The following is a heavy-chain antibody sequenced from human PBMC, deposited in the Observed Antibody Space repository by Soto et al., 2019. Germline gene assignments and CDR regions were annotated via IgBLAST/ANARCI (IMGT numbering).Heavy chain of an antibody. CDR3: ARAHENRIRHFGVVIPNTAYYYGMDV. V-gene: IGHV4-30-4*01. CDR2: IYYSGST. CDR1: GGSISSGDYY. Sequence: SETLSLTCTVSGGSISSGDYYWSWIRQPPGKGLEWIGYIYYSGSTYYNPSLKSRVTISVDTSKNQFSLKLSSVTAADTAVYYCARAHENRIRHFGVVIPNTAYYYGMDVWGQGTTVTVSS. D-gene: IGHD3-3*01. J-gene: IGHJ6*02.